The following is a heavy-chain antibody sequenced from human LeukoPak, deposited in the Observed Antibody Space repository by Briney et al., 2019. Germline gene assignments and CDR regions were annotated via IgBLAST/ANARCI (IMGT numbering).Heavy chain of an antibody. Sequence: GGSLRLSCAASGFTFSSYGMSWVRQAPGKGLEWVSAISGSGGSTYYADSVKGRFTISGDSSKNTLFLQMNRLRPEDAAVYYCAKAPMTTCRGAYCYPFDYWGQGTLVTVSS. D-gene: IGHD2-21*01. V-gene: IGHV3-23*01. CDR3: AKAPMTTCRGAYCYPFDY. J-gene: IGHJ4*02. CDR1: GFTFSSYG. CDR2: ISGSGGST.